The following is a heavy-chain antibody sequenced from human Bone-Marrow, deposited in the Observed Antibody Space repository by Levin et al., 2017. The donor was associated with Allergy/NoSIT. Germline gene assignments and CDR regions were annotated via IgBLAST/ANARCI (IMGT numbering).Heavy chain of an antibody. V-gene: IGHV5-51*01. CDR1: GYSFSNYW. D-gene: IGHD3-9*01. CDR3: ASLTYYNILTGSTTSAFDI. Sequence: GGSLRLSCKGSGYSFSNYWIGWLRQMPGKGLEWMGIVYPGDSDTRYSPSFQGQVTISADKSISTAYLQWSGLKASDTAMYYCASLTYYNILTGSTTSAFDIWGQGTLVTVSS. J-gene: IGHJ3*02. CDR2: VYPGDSDT.